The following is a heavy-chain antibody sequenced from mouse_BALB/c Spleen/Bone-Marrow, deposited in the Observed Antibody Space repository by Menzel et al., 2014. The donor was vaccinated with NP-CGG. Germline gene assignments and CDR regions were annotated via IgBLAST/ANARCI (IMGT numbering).Heavy chain of an antibody. J-gene: IGHJ3*01. CDR2: TYPGNSDT. CDR3: TFLVKEDFAY. Sequence: EVKLMESGTVLARPGASVKMSCKASGYSFTSYWMHWVKQRPGQGLEWIGATYPGNSDTTYNQKFKGKAKLTAVTSASTAYMELSSLTNEDSAVYYCTFLVKEDFAYWGQGTLVTVSA. D-gene: IGHD2-10*02. V-gene: IGHV1-5*01. CDR1: GYSFTSYW.